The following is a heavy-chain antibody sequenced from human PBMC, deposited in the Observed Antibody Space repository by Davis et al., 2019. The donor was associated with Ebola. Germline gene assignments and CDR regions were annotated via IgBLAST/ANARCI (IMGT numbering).Heavy chain of an antibody. V-gene: IGHV1-8*01. CDR3: ARDRPGSHTAMVWEYYGMDV. CDR1: GYTFTSYD. J-gene: IGHJ6*04. D-gene: IGHD5-18*01. Sequence: ASVKVSCKSSGYTFTSYDINWVRQATGQGLEWMGWMNPNSGNTGYAQKFQGRVTMTRNTSISTAYMELSSLRSEDTAVYYCARDRPGSHTAMVWEYYGMDVWGKGTTVTVSS. CDR2: MNPNSGNT.